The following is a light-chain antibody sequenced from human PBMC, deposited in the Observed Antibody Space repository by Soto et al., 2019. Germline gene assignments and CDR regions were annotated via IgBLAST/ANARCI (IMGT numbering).Light chain of an antibody. Sequence: DIQMTQSPSTLSASVGDRVAITCRASQSISQWVAWYQQKPGRAPELLIYDASKLKSGVPSRFSGSGSGTEFSLTITSLQPEDFASYYCQQYNSYSTFGQGTKVDIK. CDR3: QQYNSYST. V-gene: IGKV1-5*01. CDR1: QSISQW. J-gene: IGKJ1*01. CDR2: DAS.